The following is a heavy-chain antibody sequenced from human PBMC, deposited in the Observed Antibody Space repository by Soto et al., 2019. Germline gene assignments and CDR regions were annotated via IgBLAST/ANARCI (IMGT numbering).Heavy chain of an antibody. V-gene: IGHV4-30-2*01. J-gene: IGHJ2*01. CDR1: GGSISSGGYS. Sequence: QLQLQESGSELVKPSQTLSLTCAVSGGSISSGGYSWSWIRQPPGKGLEWIGYIYHSGSTYYNPSLKRRVTISVDRSKNQFSLKLSSVTAAVTAVYYCARVPGLWGRGTLVTVSS. CDR3: ARVPGL. CDR2: IYHSGST.